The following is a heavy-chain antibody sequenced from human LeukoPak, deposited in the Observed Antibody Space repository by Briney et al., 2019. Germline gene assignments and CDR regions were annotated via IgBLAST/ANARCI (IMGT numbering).Heavy chain of an antibody. CDR2: IYYSGST. J-gene: IGHJ3*02. Sequence: PSETLSLTCTVSGGSISSSSYYWGWIRQPPGKGLEWIGSIYYSGSTYYNPSLKSRVTISVDTSKNQFSLKLSSVTAADTAVYYCARRLRFLEWLLLVWYAFDIWGQGTMVTVSS. D-gene: IGHD3-3*01. CDR1: GGSISSSSYY. V-gene: IGHV4-39*07. CDR3: ARRLRFLEWLLLVWYAFDI.